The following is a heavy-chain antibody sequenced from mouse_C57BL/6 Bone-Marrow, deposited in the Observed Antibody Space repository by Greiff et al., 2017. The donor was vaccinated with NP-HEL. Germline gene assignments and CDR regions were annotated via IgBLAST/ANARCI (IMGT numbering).Heavy chain of an antibody. CDR3: TRDYYGSSHFDY. D-gene: IGHD1-1*01. CDR2: IDPETGGT. Sequence: QVQLQQSGAELVRPGASVTLSCKASGYTFTDYEMHWVKQTPVHGLEWIGAIDPETGGTAYNQKFKGKAILTADKSSSTAYMELRSLTSEDSAVYYCTRDYYGSSHFDYWGQGTTRTGSA. CDR1: GYTFTDYE. J-gene: IGHJ2*01. V-gene: IGHV1-15*01.